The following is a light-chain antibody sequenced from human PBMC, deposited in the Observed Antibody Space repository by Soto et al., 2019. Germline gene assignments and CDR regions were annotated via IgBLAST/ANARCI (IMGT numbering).Light chain of an antibody. CDR2: GAS. J-gene: IGKJ2*01. Sequence: EIVLTQSPCTLSLSPGERATLSCRASQSVANNYLAWYQQKPGQAPRLLIYGASSRATGIPDRFRGSGSGTDFTLIIGRLEPEDFAVYYCQQYGNSPYTFGQGTKLEIK. CDR3: QQYGNSPYT. CDR1: QSVANNY. V-gene: IGKV3-20*01.